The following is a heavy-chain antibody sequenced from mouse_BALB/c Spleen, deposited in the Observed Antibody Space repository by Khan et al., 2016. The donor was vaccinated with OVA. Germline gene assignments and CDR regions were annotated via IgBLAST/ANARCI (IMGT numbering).Heavy chain of an antibody. CDR2: INYSGNT. CDR3: ARKDYYDYDPFPY. D-gene: IGHD2-4*01. J-gene: IGHJ3*01. V-gene: IGHV3-2*02. Sequence: EVELVESGPGLVKPSQSLSLTCTVTGYSITSEYAWNWIRQFPGNKLEWMGYINYSGNTRFNPSLKSRTSITRDTSKNQFFLQLNSVTTEDTATYDSARKDYYDYDPFPYWGQGTLVTVS. CDR1: GYSITSEYA.